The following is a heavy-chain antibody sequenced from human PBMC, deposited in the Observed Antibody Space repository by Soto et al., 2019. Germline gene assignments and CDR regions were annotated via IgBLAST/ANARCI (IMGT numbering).Heavy chain of an antibody. V-gene: IGHV3-23*01. J-gene: IGHJ6*02. CDR2: ISGSGGIT. Sequence: EVQLLESGGGLVQPGGSLRLSCAASGFTFSSYAMSWVRQAPGKGLEWVSAISGSGGITYYADSVKGRFTISRDNSKNTLYLEMISLRAEDTAVHYCAKRDRKYCSSTSCYTGGTYYYGMDVWGQGTTVTVSS. D-gene: IGHD2-2*02. CDR1: GFTFSSYA. CDR3: AKRDRKYCSSTSCYTGGTYYYGMDV.